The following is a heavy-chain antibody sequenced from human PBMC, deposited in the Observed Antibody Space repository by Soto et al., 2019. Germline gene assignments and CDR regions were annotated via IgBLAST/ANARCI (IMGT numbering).Heavy chain of an antibody. CDR1: GFTFSSYT. CDR3: ARESEDLTSNFDY. V-gene: IGHV3-21*06. Sequence: GSLRLSCAASGFTFSSYTMNWVRRASGKGLEWVSFISSSSSYIYLADSVKGRFTISRDNAKNSVYLQMNSLRAEDTAVYYCARESEDLTSNFDYWGQGTLVTVSS. CDR2: ISSSSSYI. J-gene: IGHJ4*02.